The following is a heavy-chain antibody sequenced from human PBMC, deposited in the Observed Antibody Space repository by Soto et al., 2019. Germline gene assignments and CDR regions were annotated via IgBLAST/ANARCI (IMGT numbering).Heavy chain of an antibody. CDR1: RYTFTDYY. J-gene: IGHJ4*02. D-gene: IGHD5-12*01. CDR2: INANSGVT. V-gene: IGHV1-2*02. CDR3: ARAGLTTLELATIY. Sequence: ASVKVSCKASRYTFTDYYVHWVRQSPGQGLEWMGWINANSGVTKFPQKFQGRVIMTRDPSISTVYMELSRLTSDDTAVYYCARAGLTTLELATIYWGQGTQVTVS.